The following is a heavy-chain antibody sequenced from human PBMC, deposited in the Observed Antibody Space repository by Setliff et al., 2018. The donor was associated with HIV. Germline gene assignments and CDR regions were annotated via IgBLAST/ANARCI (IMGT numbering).Heavy chain of an antibody. D-gene: IGHD6-6*01. CDR2: ISSTGAII. Sequence: PGGSLRLSCAAAGFTFSTSEMNWVRQAPGKGLEWISYISSTGAIIYYAGSVKGRFTVSRDNAKNSLYLQMSSLGVEDTAVYYCARVKRDVPPSYWGQGTLVTVSS. CDR3: ARVKRDVPPSY. J-gene: IGHJ4*02. CDR1: GFTFSTSE. V-gene: IGHV3-48*03.